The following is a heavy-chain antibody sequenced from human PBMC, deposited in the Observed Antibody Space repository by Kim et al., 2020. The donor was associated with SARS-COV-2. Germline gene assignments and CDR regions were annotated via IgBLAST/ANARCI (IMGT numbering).Heavy chain of an antibody. CDR3: ARGGYSYGPEYFQH. V-gene: IGHV4-34*01. J-gene: IGHJ1*01. CDR1: GGSFSGYY. D-gene: IGHD5-18*01. Sequence: ETLSLTCAVYGGSFSGYYWSWIRQPPGKGLEWIGEINHSGSTNYNPSLKSRVTISVDTSKNQFSLKLSSVTAADTAVYYCARGGYSYGPEYFQHWGQGTLVTVSS. CDR2: INHSGST.